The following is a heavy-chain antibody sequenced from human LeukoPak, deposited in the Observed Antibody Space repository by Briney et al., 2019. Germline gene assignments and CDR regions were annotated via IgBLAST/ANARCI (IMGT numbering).Heavy chain of an antibody. CDR2: ISSSGSTI. CDR1: GSTFSIYS. V-gene: IGHV3-48*01. CDR3: VPDPDTTMP. J-gene: IGHJ4*02. Sequence: GGSLRLSCAMSGSTFSIYSLNWVRQAPGKGPEWISYISSSGSTIYYADSVKGRFTISRDNAKHSLYLQMDSLRAEDTAVHYCVPDPDTTMPWGPGTLVTVSS. D-gene: IGHD5-18*01.